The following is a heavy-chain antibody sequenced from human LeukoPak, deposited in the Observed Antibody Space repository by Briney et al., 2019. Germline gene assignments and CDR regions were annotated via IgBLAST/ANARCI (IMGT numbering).Heavy chain of an antibody. J-gene: IGHJ1*01. V-gene: IGHV3-48*01. Sequence: PGGSLRLSCAASGFTFSSYNMNWVRQAPGKGLDWVSFISSSGSSITYADSVKGRFTISRDNVKNSLYLQMNSLRAEDTAVYYCARVVYGDYSYFQHWGQGTLVTVSS. CDR3: ARVVYGDYSYFQH. CDR2: ISSSGSSI. D-gene: IGHD4-17*01. CDR1: GFTFSSYN.